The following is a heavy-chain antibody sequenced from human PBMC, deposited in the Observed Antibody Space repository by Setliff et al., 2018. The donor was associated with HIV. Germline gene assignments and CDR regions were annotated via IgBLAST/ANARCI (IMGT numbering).Heavy chain of an antibody. Sequence: SETLSLTCIVSGDYIDEYYWSWIRQPPGKGLEWIGNIHYSGSTNYNPSLKSRVTLSLDTSKNQISLELTSVTAADTAVYYCARHLGRKHSSSPFDYWGQGTLVTVSS. CDR3: ARHLGRKHSSSPFDY. D-gene: IGHD6-6*01. J-gene: IGHJ4*02. V-gene: IGHV4-59*08. CDR2: IHYSGST. CDR1: GDYIDEYY.